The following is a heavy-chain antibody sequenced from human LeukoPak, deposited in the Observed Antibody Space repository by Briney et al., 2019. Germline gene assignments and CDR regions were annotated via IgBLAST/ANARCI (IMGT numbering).Heavy chain of an antibody. J-gene: IGHJ4*02. CDR3: ARSLYYDSSGYRRILDY. CDR1: GFSLSTSGMC. Sequence: SGPALVKPTQTLTLTCTFSGFSLSTSGMCVRWIRQPPGKALEWLARIDWDEDTSYSSSLKTRLTISKDTSKNQVVLTMTNMDPVDTATYYCARSLYYDSSGYRRILDYWGQGTLVTVSS. D-gene: IGHD3-22*01. V-gene: IGHV2-70*11. CDR2: IDWDEDT.